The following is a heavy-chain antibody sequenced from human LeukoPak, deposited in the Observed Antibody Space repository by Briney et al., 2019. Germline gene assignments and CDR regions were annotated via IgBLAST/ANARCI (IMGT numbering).Heavy chain of an antibody. J-gene: IGHJ5*02. V-gene: IGHV1-2*02. D-gene: IGHD3-10*01. CDR3: ASRITTVRGVIIKEGNWFDP. Sequence: ASVKVSCKASGYTFTGYYMHWVRQAPGQGLEWMGWINPNSGGTNYAQKFQGRVTMTRDTSISTAYMELSRLRSDDTAVYYCASRITTVRGVIIKEGNWFDPWGQGTLVTVSP. CDR1: GYTFTGYY. CDR2: INPNSGGT.